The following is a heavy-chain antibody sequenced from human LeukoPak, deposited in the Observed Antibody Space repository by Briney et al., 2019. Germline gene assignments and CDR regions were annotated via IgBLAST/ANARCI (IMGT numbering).Heavy chain of an antibody. CDR2: TSGSGDST. J-gene: IGHJ4*02. CDR3: AKAFQVVADPGYYFDY. V-gene: IGHV3-23*01. CDR1: GFTFSSYA. Sequence: PGGSLRLSCVASGFTFSSYAMSWVRQAPGKGLEWVSATSGSGDSTYYADSVKGRFTISRDNSKNTLYLQMNSLRAEDTAVYYCAKAFQVVADPGYYFDYWGQGTLVTVPS. D-gene: IGHD5-12*01.